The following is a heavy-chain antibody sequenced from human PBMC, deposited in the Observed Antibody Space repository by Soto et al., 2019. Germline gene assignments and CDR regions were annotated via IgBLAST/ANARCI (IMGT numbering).Heavy chain of an antibody. CDR2: IYYSGST. D-gene: IGHD3-10*01. Sequence: SDTLSLTCTVSGGSISSYYCIWIRQPPGKGLEWIGYIYYSGSTNYNPSLKSRVTISVDTSKNQFSLKLSSVTAADTAVYYCAIGSVSFDYWGQGTLVTVSS. CDR3: AIGSVSFDY. V-gene: IGHV4-59*01. CDR1: GGSISSYY. J-gene: IGHJ4*02.